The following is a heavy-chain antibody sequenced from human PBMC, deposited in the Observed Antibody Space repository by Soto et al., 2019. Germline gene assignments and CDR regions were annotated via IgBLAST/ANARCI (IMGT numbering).Heavy chain of an antibody. CDR3: ARNPRSSSWYSSYYYYYGMDV. D-gene: IGHD6-13*01. CDR1: GFTFSSYG. J-gene: IGHJ6*02. CDR2: IWYDGSNK. Sequence: PGGSLRLSCAASGFTFSSYGMHWVRQAPGKGLEWVAVIWYDGSNKYYAESVKGRFTNSRDNSKNKLYLQMNSLRAEDTAVYYCARNPRSSSWYSSYYYYYGMDVWGQGTTVTVSS. V-gene: IGHV3-33*01.